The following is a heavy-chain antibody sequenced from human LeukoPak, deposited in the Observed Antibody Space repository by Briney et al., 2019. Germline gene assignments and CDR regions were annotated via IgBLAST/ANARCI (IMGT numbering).Heavy chain of an antibody. J-gene: IGHJ4*02. CDR2: ISWNSGSI. V-gene: IGHV3-9*03. CDR1: GFTFDDYA. Sequence: GGSLRLSCAASGFTFDDYAMHWVRQAPGKGLEWVSGISWNSGSIGYADSVKGRFTISRDNAKNSLYLQMSSLRGEDMALYYCAKGLVGSSIADFFDYWGQGILVTVSS. CDR3: AKGLVGSSIADFFDY. D-gene: IGHD6-6*01.